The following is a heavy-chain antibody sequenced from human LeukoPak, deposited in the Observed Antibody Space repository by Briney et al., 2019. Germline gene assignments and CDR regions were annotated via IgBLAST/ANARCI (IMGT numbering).Heavy chain of an antibody. J-gene: IGHJ4*02. CDR3: AKGASSGWYFDY. Sequence: GGSLRLSCAPSGFTFSSYGMRWVRQAPGKGLEWVAFIRYDGSNKYYADSVKGRFTISRDNSKNTLYLQMNSLRAEDTAVYYCAKGASSGWYFDYWGQGTLVTVSS. CDR2: IRYDGSNK. V-gene: IGHV3-30*02. D-gene: IGHD6-19*01. CDR1: GFTFSSYG.